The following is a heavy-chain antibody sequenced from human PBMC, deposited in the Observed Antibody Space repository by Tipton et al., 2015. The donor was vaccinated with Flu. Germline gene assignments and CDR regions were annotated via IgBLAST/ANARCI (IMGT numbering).Heavy chain of an antibody. CDR2: VSRSGST. V-gene: IGHV4-38-2*02. Sequence: TLSLTCAVSGDSISSDYHWGWIRQFPGKRLEWIGTVSRSGSTVYNPSLTSRVTMSLDTSKNQFSLKMSSVTAADTAMYYCARDYGDLNWFDPWGQGTLVTVSS. J-gene: IGHJ5*02. D-gene: IGHD4-17*01. CDR3: ARDYGDLNWFDP. CDR1: GDSISSDYH.